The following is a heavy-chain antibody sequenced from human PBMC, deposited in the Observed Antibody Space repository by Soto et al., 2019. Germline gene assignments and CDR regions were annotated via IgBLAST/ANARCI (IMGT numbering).Heavy chain of an antibody. D-gene: IGHD3-16*01. V-gene: IGHV6-1*01. J-gene: IGHJ6*02. CDR3: ARDRLGGPHYYYYGMDV. CDR2: TYYRSKWYN. CDR1: GDSVSSNSAA. Sequence: SQILSLTCAISGDSVSSNSAAWNWIRQSPSRGLEWLGRTYYRSKWYNDYAVSVKSRITINPDTSKNQFSLQLNSVTPEDTAVYYCARDRLGGPHYYYYGMDVWGQGXTVTVSS.